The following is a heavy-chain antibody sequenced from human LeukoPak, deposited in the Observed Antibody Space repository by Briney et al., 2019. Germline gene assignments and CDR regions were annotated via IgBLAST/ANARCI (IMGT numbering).Heavy chain of an antibody. CDR2: ISSSGSTI. CDR1: GFTFSSYE. CDR3: ARGLNTWIQLWHDAFDI. D-gene: IGHD5-18*01. V-gene: IGHV3-48*03. J-gene: IGHJ3*02. Sequence: GGSLRLSCAASGFTFSSYEMNWVRQAPGKGLDWVSYISSSGSTIYYADSVKGRFTISRDNAKNSLYLQMNSLRAEDTAVYYCARGLNTWIQLWHDAFDIWGQGTMVTVSS.